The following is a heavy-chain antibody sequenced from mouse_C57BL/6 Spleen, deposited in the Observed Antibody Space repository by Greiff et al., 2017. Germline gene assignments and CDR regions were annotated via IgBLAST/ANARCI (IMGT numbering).Heavy chain of an antibody. J-gene: IGHJ3*01. Sequence: QVQLQQPGAELVKPGASVKVSCKASGYTFTSYWMHWVKQRPGQGLEWIGRIHPSDSDTNYNQKFKGKATLTVDKSSSTAYMQLSSLTSEDSAVYYCAIDGGMGGIYYDYDRFAYWGQGTLVTVSA. V-gene: IGHV1-74*01. CDR1: GYTFTSYW. D-gene: IGHD2-4*01. CDR3: AIDGGMGGIYYDYDRFAY. CDR2: IHPSDSDT.